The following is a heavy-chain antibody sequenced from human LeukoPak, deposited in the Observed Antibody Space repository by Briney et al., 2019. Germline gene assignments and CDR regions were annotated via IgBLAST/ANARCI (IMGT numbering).Heavy chain of an antibody. J-gene: IGHJ5*02. CDR3: ARGYSYEKDHNLFDP. D-gene: IGHD5-18*01. CDR2: ISSSSSYI. V-gene: IGHV3-21*01. Sequence: PGGSLRLSCAASGFTFSSYSMNWVRQAPGKGLEWVSSISSSSSYIYYADSVKGRFTISRDNAKNSLYLQMNSLRAEDTAVYYCARGYSYEKDHNLFDPWGQGTLVTVSS. CDR1: GFTFSSYS.